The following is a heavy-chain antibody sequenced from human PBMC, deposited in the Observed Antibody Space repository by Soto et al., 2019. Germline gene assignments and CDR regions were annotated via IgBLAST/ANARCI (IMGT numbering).Heavy chain of an antibody. CDR3: ARRYGGNLDY. V-gene: IGHV4-59*08. Sequence: SETLSLTCTVSGGSISSYYWTWIRQPPGKGLEWIGYIYYRGSTNYNPSLKSRVTISVDTSKNQFSLKLSSVTAADTAVYYCARRYGGNLDYWGQGTLVTAPQ. J-gene: IGHJ4*02. CDR1: GGSISSYY. CDR2: IYYRGST. D-gene: IGHD1-26*01.